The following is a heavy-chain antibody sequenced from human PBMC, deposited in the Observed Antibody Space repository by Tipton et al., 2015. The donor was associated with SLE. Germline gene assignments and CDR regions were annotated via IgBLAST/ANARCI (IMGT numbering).Heavy chain of an antibody. CDR1: GFTFSSYW. V-gene: IGHV3-7*01. J-gene: IGHJ3*02. Sequence: SLRLSCAASGFTFSSYWMNWVRQAPGKGLEWVANIKQDGSEKYYVDSVKGRFTISRDNAKNSLYLQMNSLRAEDTAVYYCAGDQAGSAFDIWGQGTMVTVSS. CDR3: AGDQAGSAFDI. CDR2: IKQDGSEK. D-gene: IGHD1-1*01.